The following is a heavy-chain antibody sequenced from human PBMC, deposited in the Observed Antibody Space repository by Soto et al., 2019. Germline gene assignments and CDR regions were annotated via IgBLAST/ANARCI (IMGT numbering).Heavy chain of an antibody. CDR3: ARRRAGYFDS. CDR1: GFSLTATGMG. CDR2: IYWDDDK. Sequence: QITLKESGPTLVNPTQTLTLTCTFSGFSLTATGMGVGCFRQPPGKALEWLALIYWDDDKRYSPSLKRGLTISKDASKNQVVRTKTNVDAVDTATYYCARRRAGYFDSWGQGTLVTVSS. V-gene: IGHV2-5*02. J-gene: IGHJ4*02.